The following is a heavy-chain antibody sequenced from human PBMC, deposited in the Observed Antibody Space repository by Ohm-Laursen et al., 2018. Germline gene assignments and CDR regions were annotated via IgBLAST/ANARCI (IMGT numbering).Heavy chain of an antibody. V-gene: IGHV3-23*01. D-gene: IGHD5-12*01. CDR1: GFTFSDYS. CDR2: ISGSGGST. J-gene: IGHJ6*02. CDR3: ARSDSGYDVGYYYYGMDV. Sequence: SLRLSCAASGFTFSDYSMNWVRQAPGKGLEWVSAISGSGGSTYYADSVKGRFTISRDNSKNTLYLQMNSLRAEDTAVYYCARSDSGYDVGYYYYGMDVWGQGTTVTVSS.